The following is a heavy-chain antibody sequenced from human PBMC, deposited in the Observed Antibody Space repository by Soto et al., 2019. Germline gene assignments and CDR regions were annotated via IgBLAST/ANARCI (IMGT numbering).Heavy chain of an antibody. D-gene: IGHD3-3*01. J-gene: IGHJ4*02. CDR3: ASSEFGDGYNLDY. Sequence: PGGSLRLSCAASGFTFSSYGMHWVRQAPDKGLEWVAVIWYDGSNKYYADSVKGRFTISRDNSKNTLYLQMNSLRAEDTAVYYCASSEFGDGYNLDYWGQGTLVTVSS. V-gene: IGHV3-33*01. CDR1: GFTFSSYG. CDR2: IWYDGSNK.